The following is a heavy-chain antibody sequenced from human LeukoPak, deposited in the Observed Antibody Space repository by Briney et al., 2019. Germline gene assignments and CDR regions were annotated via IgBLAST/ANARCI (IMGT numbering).Heavy chain of an antibody. CDR1: GGTFSSYA. J-gene: IGHJ6*03. V-gene: IGHV1-69*05. Sequence: GASVKVSCKASGGTFSSYAISWVRQAPGQGLEWMGGIIPIFGTANYAQKFQGRVTITTDESTSTAYMELSSLRSEDTAVYYCARVIRAARLSLLDYYYMDVWGKGTTVTVSS. D-gene: IGHD6-6*01. CDR2: IIPIFGTA. CDR3: ARVIRAARLSLLDYYYMDV.